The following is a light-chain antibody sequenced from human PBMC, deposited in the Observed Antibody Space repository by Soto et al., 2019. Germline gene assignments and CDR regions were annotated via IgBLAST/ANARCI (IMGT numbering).Light chain of an antibody. CDR2: GAS. CDR3: QQTYSTPPT. J-gene: IGKJ1*01. CDR1: HSISSY. V-gene: IGKV1-39*01. Sequence: EIQMTQSPSSLSASAGDRVTITCRASHSISSYLNWYQQKPGKAPSLLIYGASSWESGVPARFSGSGSGTEFTLTITSLQPDDFATYYCQQTYSTPPTFGQGTKVDIK.